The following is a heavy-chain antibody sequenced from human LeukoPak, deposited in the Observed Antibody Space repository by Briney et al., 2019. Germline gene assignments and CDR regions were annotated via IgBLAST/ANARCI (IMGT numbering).Heavy chain of an antibody. D-gene: IGHD6-19*01. CDR3: ARHARVLENLVAGTGYNYYGMDV. J-gene: IGHJ6*02. CDR1: GFTFSNFW. CDR2: INTDGSRT. Sequence: GGSLRLSCAASGFTFSNFWMHWVRQAPEMGLVWVSRINTDGSRTNSVKGRFTISRDNAKNTLYLQMNSLRAEDTAVYYCARHARVLENLVAGTGYNYYGMDVWGRGTTVTVSS. V-gene: IGHV3-74*01.